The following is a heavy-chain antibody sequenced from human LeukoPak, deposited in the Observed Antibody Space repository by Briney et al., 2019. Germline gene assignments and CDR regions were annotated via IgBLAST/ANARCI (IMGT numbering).Heavy chain of an antibody. CDR2: ISGSGGST. J-gene: IGHJ3*02. V-gene: IGHV3-23*01. CDR3: AKDLGMCAFDI. Sequence: PGGSLRLSCAASGFTFSSYAMSWVRQAPGKGLEWVSAISGSGGSTYYADAVKGRFTNYRDNSKNTLYLQMNSLGAEDTAVYYGAKDLGMCAFDIWGQGTMVSVSS. CDR1: GFTFSSYA. D-gene: IGHD1-26*01.